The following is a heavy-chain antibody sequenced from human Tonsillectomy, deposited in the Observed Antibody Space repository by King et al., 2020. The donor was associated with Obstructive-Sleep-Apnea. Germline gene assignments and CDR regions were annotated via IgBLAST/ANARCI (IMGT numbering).Heavy chain of an antibody. D-gene: IGHD2-8*01. V-gene: IGHV3-74*02. Sequence: VQLVESGGGLFQPEVSLRLSCAASGFSFSSRWMHWVRQAPGKGLQWISYISSDGGATTYSDSVRGRFTISRDNAKNTLFLQMSSLRAEDTAVYYCATAVMGGQGTLVTVSS. CDR1: GFSFSSRW. CDR3: ATAVM. CDR2: ISSDGGAT. J-gene: IGHJ4*02.